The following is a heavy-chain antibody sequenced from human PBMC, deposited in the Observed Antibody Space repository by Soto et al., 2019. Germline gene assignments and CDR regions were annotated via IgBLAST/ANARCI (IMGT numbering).Heavy chain of an antibody. CDR1: GYTFTGYY. Sequence: ASVKVSCKASGYTFTGYYMHWVRQAPGQGLEWMGIINPSGGSTSYAQKFHGRVTMTRDTSTSTVYMELSSLRSEDTAVYYCARVLQQVVQYYYYYGMDVWGQGTTVTVSS. CDR3: ARVLQQVVQYYYYYGMDV. V-gene: IGHV1-46*03. J-gene: IGHJ6*02. CDR2: INPSGGST. D-gene: IGHD6-13*01.